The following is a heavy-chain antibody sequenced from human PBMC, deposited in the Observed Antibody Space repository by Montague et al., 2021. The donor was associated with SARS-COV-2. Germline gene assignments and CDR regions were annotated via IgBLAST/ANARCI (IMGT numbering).Heavy chain of an antibody. V-gene: IGHV1-58*01. CDR3: AAPYCSSTSCHDAFDI. J-gene: IGHJ3*02. D-gene: IGHD2-2*01. CDR2: IVVGSGNT. Sequence: SVKVSCKASGFTFTSSAVQWVRQARVQRLEWIGCIVVGSGNTNYXQKFQVRVTITRDMSTSTAYMELISLRSEDTAVYYCAAPYCSSTSCHDAFDIWGQGTMVTVSS. CDR1: GFTFTSSA.